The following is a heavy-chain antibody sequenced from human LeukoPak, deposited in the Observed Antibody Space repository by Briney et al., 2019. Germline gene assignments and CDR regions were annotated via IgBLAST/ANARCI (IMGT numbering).Heavy chain of an antibody. J-gene: IGHJ4*02. CDR2: IWPDGSKK. CDR1: GFTFSSYA. CDR3: AKISSSAEPNFDY. D-gene: IGHD1-14*01. Sequence: PGGSLRLSCAASGFTFSSYAMHWVRQGPGKGLEWVAFIWPDGSKKYYADSVKGRFTISRDNSKSTLSLQMNSLRAEDTALYFCAKISSSAEPNFDYWGQGTLLAVSS. V-gene: IGHV3-30*02.